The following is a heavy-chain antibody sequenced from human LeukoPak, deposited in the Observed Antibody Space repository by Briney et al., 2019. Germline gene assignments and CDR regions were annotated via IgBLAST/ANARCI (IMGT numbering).Heavy chain of an antibody. Sequence: PGRSLRLSCAASGFTFSSYAMHWVRQAPGKGLEWVAVISYDGSNKYYADSVKGRFTISRDNSKNTLYLQMNSLRADDTAVYYCAKSPGYGDYVGYHFDYWGQGTLVTVSS. V-gene: IGHV3-30-3*02. J-gene: IGHJ4*02. CDR2: ISYDGSNK. D-gene: IGHD4-17*01. CDR3: AKSPGYGDYVGYHFDY. CDR1: GFTFSSYA.